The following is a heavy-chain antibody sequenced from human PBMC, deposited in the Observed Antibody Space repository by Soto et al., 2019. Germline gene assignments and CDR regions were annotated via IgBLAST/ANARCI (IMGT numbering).Heavy chain of an antibody. D-gene: IGHD3-16*02. Sequence: EVQLVESGGGLVQPGGSLRLSCADSGFILRNYWMSWVRQALGMGLQWVASIKEYGSEKYYVDPVKGRFTITRENAKNAMYLQMNNMRAEDTAVYYCARYRSLDPWGQGILVNVTS. CDR1: GFILRNYW. J-gene: IGHJ5*02. V-gene: IGHV3-7*03. CDR3: ARYRSLDP. CDR2: IKEYGSEK.